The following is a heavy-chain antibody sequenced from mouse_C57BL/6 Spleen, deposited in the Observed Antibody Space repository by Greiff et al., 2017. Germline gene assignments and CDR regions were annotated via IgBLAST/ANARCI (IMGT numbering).Heavy chain of an antibody. CDR3: ARAGDYAYYAMDY. CDR2: IYPGDGDT. CDR1: GYAFSSSW. D-gene: IGHD2-4*01. J-gene: IGHJ4*01. Sequence: QVQLQQSGPELVKPGASVKISCKASGYAFSSSWMNWVKQRPGKGLEWIGRIYPGDGDTNYTGKFKGKATLTADKSSSTAYMQLSSLTAEDSAVYFCARAGDYAYYAMDYWGQGTSVTVSS. V-gene: IGHV1-82*01.